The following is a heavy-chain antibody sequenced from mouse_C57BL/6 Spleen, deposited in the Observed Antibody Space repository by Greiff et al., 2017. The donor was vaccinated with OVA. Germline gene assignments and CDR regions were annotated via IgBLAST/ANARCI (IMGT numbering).Heavy chain of an antibody. J-gene: IGHJ1*03. CDR3: ARGRDCDWYFDV. Sequence: VQLQQSGPVLVKPGASVKMSCKASGYTFTDYYMNWVKQSHGKSLEWIGVINPYNGGTSYNQKFKGKATLTVDKSSSTAYMELNSLTSEDSAVYYCARGRDCDWYFDVWGTGTTVTVSS. D-gene: IGHD3-3*01. CDR1: GYTFTDYY. V-gene: IGHV1-19*01. CDR2: INPYNGGT.